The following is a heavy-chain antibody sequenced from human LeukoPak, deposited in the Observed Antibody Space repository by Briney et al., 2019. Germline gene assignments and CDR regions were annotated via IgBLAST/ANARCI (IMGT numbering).Heavy chain of an antibody. V-gene: IGHV4-4*07. J-gene: IGHJ4*02. Sequence: SETLSLTCTVSGGSISSYYWSWIRQPAGKGLEWIGRIYTSGSTNYNPSLKSRVTMSVDTSKNQFSLKLSSVTAADTAVYYCARDRWYYDSSGYYYDYWGQGTLVTVSS. CDR1: GGSISSYY. CDR2: IYTSGST. CDR3: ARDRWYYDSSGYYYDY. D-gene: IGHD3-22*01.